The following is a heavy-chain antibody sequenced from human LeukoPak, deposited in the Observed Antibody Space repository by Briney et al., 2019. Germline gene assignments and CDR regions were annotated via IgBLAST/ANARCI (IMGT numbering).Heavy chain of an antibody. CDR3: AKDANEYRENDS. CDR1: GFTFSNAW. V-gene: IGHV3-23*01. D-gene: IGHD2-8*01. J-gene: IGHJ4*02. CDR2: ISGSGGST. Sequence: GGSLRLSCAASGFTFSNAWMSWVRQAPGKGLEWVSVISGSGGSTYYADSVKGRFTISRDNSKNTLYLQMNSLRAEDTAVYYCAKDANEYRENDSWGQGTLVTVSS.